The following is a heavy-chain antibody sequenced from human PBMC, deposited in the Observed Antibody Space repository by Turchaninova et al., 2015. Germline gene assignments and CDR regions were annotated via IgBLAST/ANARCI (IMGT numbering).Heavy chain of an antibody. Sequence: QVQLVQSGAEVKEPGASVKVSCKASGSTFTAYYLHWVRQAPGQGLVWLGWIDPKGGGTNYAQKFQDSVTMTRATSISTTYMELSSLRSDDTAVYYCARESWGSGSWGHGTLVTVSS. CDR1: GSTFTAYY. CDR2: IDPKGGGT. J-gene: IGHJ5*01. D-gene: IGHD3-10*01. CDR3: ARESWGSGS. V-gene: IGHV1-2*02.